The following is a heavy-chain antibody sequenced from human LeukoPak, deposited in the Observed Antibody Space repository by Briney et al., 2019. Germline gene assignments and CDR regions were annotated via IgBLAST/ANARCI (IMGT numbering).Heavy chain of an antibody. CDR2: ISYDGSNK. D-gene: IGHD3-10*01. J-gene: IGHJ4*02. CDR3: AREPNTYYYG. CDR1: GFTFSSYA. V-gene: IGHV3-30-3*01. Sequence: PGRSLRLSCAASGFTFSSYAIHWVRQAPGKGLEWVAVISYDGSNKYYADSVKGRFTISRDNSKNTLYLQMNSLRAEDTAVYYCAREPNTYYYGWGQGTLVTVSS.